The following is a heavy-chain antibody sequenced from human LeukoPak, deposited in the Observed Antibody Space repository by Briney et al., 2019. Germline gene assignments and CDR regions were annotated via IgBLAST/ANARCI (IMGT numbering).Heavy chain of an antibody. J-gene: IGHJ1*01. Sequence: PGGSLRVSCAASGFTFSTFSMAWVRQAPGKGLEWVSYISRTGTSIHYADSMRGRFTISRDNTKSSLYLQMNNLRVEDTALYFCARTTVAGTIQYWGQGTLVSVFS. CDR2: ISRTGTSI. CDR3: ARTTVAGTIQY. D-gene: IGHD6-19*01. V-gene: IGHV3-21*01. CDR1: GFTFSTFS.